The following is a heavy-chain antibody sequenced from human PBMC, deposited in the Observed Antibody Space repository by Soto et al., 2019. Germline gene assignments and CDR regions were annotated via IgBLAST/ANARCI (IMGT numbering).Heavy chain of an antibody. J-gene: IGHJ3*02. CDR1: GYTFTSCG. Sequence: ASVKVSCKASGYTFTSCGISWVRQAPGQGLEWMGWISAYNGNTNYAQKLQGRVTMTTDTSTSTAYMELRSLRSDDTAVYYCARDRRFLEWSSRANAFDIWGQGTMVTVSS. D-gene: IGHD3-3*01. CDR3: ARDRRFLEWSSRANAFDI. V-gene: IGHV1-18*01. CDR2: ISAYNGNT.